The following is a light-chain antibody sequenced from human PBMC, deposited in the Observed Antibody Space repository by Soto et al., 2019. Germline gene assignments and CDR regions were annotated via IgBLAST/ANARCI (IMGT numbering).Light chain of an antibody. CDR2: SAS. J-gene: IGKJ4*01. CDR3: QQYETYPLT. Sequence: DIQMTQSPSTLSATLGDRVTITCRASQNINNWLAWYRQKPGKAPELLIYSASTLETGVPSRFSGSGSGTEFSLTVTGLEPDDLSTFYWQQYETYPLTFGGAT. V-gene: IGKV1-5*03. CDR1: QNINNW.